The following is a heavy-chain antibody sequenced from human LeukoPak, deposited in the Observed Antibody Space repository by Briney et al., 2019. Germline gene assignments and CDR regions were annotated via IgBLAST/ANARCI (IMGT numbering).Heavy chain of an antibody. J-gene: IGHJ4*02. V-gene: IGHV1-8*03. D-gene: IGHD3-22*01. CDR3: ARAFGYDSSGYDY. CDR1: GYTFTGYY. CDR2: INPNSGHT. Sequence: ASVKVSCKASGYTFTGYYMHWVRQAPGQGLQWMGWINPNSGHTGYAQKFQGRVTITRNTSISTAYMELSSLRAEDTALYHCARAFGYDSSGYDYWGQGTLVTVSS.